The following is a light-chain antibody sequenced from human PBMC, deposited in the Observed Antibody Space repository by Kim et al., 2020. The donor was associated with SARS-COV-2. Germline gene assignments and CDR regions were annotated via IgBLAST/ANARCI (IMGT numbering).Light chain of an antibody. Sequence: SYELTQPPSVSVAPGKTATINCGGSNLEVKSVHWYQQKPGLAPVVVIYYDSDRPSGIPERVSGSKSENTATPTISRVEAGVEADHHCPVWDGDNYHWVFG. CDR2: YDS. V-gene: IGLV3-21*04. CDR1: NLEVKS. CDR3: PVWDGDNYHWV. J-gene: IGLJ3*02.